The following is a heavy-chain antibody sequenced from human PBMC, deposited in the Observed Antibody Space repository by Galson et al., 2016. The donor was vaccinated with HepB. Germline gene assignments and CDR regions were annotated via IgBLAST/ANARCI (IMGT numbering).Heavy chain of an antibody. Sequence: SVKVSCKASGYTFTTYFMHWVRQAPGQGLEWMGFINPNGGRTTYAQRFQDRVTISRNKSTTTVYMELSSLTSEDTAVYYCARDDSTGWTQNPWGQGTLVIVSS. V-gene: IGHV1-46*03. CDR3: ARDDSTGWTQNP. CDR2: INPNGGRT. D-gene: IGHD6-19*01. J-gene: IGHJ5*02. CDR1: GYTFTTYF.